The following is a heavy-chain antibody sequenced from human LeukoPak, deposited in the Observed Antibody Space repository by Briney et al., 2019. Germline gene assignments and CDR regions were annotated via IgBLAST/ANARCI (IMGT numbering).Heavy chain of an antibody. CDR3: ARDRHSSWPTESDY. CDR1: GYTFTGYY. D-gene: IGHD6-13*01. V-gene: IGHV1-2*02. J-gene: IGHJ4*02. CDR2: INPNSGGT. Sequence: EASVKVSCKASGYTFTGYYMHWVRQAPGQGLEWMGWINPNSGGTNYAQKFQGRVTMTRDTSISTAYMELSRLRSDDTAVYYCARDRHSSWPTESDYWGQGTLVTVSS.